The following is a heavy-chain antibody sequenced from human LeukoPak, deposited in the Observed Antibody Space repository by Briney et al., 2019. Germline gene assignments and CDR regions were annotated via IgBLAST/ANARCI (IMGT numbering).Heavy chain of an antibody. CDR3: ARGKDSSNWFGPFDY. Sequence: PSQTLSLTCAVSGGSISSGGYSWSWIRQPPGKGLEWIGYIYDSGSSYYNPSLKSRVTMSVDTSKNQFSLKLSSVTAADTAVYYCARGKDSSNWFGPFDYWGQGTLVTVSS. CDR2: IYDSGSS. CDR1: GGSISSGGYS. D-gene: IGHD6-13*01. V-gene: IGHV4-30-2*01. J-gene: IGHJ4*02.